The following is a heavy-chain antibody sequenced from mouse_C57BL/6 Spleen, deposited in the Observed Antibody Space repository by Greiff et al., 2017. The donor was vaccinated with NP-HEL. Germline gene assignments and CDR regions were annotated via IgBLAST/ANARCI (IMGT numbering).Heavy chain of an antibody. J-gene: IGHJ2*01. CDR1: GFTFSDYG. D-gene: IGHD3-3*01. CDR2: ISNLAYSI. Sequence: DVKLQESGGGLVQPGGSLKLSCAASGFTFSDYGMAWVRQAPRKGPEWVAFISNLAYSIYYADTVTGRFTISSENAKNTLYLEMSSRRSEDTAMYYCARWGTEDYFDYWGQGTTLTVSS. V-gene: IGHV5-15*01. CDR3: ARWGTEDYFDY.